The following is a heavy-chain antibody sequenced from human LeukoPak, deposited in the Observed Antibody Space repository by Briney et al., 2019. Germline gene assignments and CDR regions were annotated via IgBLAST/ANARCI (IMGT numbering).Heavy chain of an antibody. D-gene: IGHD2-2*01. CDR1: GFTFSSYA. J-gene: IGHJ4*02. V-gene: IGHV3-30*01. Sequence: GGSLRLSCAASGFTFSSYAMHWVRQAPGKGLEWVAVISYDGSNKYYADSVKGRFTISRDNSKNTLYLQMNSLRAEDTAVYYCARGLGYCSSTSCGGYFDYWGQGTLVAVSS. CDR3: ARGLGYCSSTSCGGYFDY. CDR2: ISYDGSNK.